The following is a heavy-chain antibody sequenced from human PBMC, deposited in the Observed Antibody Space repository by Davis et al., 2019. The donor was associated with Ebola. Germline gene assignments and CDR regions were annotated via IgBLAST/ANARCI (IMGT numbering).Heavy chain of an antibody. CDR1: GFTFSSYW. J-gene: IGHJ4*02. V-gene: IGHV3-74*01. CDR2: INGDETIT. CDR3: TKDFDYVNGY. Sequence: GSLRLSCAASGFTFSSYWMHWVRQAPGKGLVWVSRINGDETITAYADSVKGRFAISRDNTKNTLYLQMNSLRAEDTAVYYCTKDFDYVNGYWGQGTLVTVSS. D-gene: IGHD4-17*01.